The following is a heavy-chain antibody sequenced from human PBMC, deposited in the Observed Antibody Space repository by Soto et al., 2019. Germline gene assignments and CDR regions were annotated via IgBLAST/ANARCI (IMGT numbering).Heavy chain of an antibody. CDR3: TTDFYDFGVVKSNQIDY. Sequence: EVQLVESGGGLVKPGGSLRLSCAASDFTFSNAWMNWVRQAPGKGLEWVGRIKSKTDGGTTDYAAPVKGRFTISRDDSKNTLYLQMNSLKTEDTAVYYCTTDFYDFGVVKSNQIDYRGQGTLVTVSS. CDR1: DFTFSNAW. J-gene: IGHJ4*02. D-gene: IGHD3-3*01. V-gene: IGHV3-15*07. CDR2: IKSKTDGGTT.